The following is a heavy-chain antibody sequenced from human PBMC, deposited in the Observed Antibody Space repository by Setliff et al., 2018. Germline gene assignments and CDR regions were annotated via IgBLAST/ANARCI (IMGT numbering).Heavy chain of an antibody. CDR2: ISHSGNT. J-gene: IGHJ6*03. Sequence: SETLSLTCAVYGESFSGYFWSWIRQTPEKGLEWIGEISHSGNTNYNPSLKSRLTISIDTSKNQFSLKVKSVTAADTAVYYCARWRVRDSGYYPRLSYMDVWGKGTTVTVSS. D-gene: IGHD3-22*01. CDR3: ARWRVRDSGYYPRLSYMDV. V-gene: IGHV4-34*01. CDR1: GESFSGYF.